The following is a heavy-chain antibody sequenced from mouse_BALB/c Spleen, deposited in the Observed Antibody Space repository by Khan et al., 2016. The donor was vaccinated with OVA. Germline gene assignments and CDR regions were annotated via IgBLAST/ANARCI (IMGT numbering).Heavy chain of an antibody. CDR1: GYTFTTYW. CDR2: INPTSGYT. CDR3: ARDRMDY. V-gene: IGHV1-7*01. J-gene: IGHJ2*01. Sequence: QVRLQQSGTELAKPGASVKMSCKASGYTFTTYWMHWVKQRPGQGLEWIGYINPTSGYTDYNEKFKDKATLSADKSSSTACMQLSSLTSEDSAVYYCARDRMDYWGQGTTLTVSS.